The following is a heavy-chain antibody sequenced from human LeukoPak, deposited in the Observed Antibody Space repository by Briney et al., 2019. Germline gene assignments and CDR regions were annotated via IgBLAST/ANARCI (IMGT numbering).Heavy chain of an antibody. D-gene: IGHD3-9*01. J-gene: IGHJ4*02. CDR3: ARAESGYFDWLLLDY. Sequence: SETLSLTCTVSGYSISSGYYWGWIRQPPGKGLEWIGSIYHSGRTFYNPSLKSRVTISVDTSKNQFSLKLSSVTAADTAVYYCARAESGYFDWLLLDYWGQGTLVTVSS. CDR1: GYSISSGYY. V-gene: IGHV4-38-2*02. CDR2: IYHSGRT.